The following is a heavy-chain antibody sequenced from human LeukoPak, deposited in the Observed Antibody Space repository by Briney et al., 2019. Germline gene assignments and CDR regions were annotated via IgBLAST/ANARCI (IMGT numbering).Heavy chain of an antibody. CDR2: ISAYNGNT. J-gene: IGHJ6*03. CDR3: ARVPPPHYCSSTSCYGTGGYYYYYYMDV. CDR1: GYTFTSYG. Sequence: ASVKVSCKASGYTFTSYGISWVRQAPGQGLEWMGWISAYNGNTNYAQKLQGRVTMTTDTSTSTAYMELSSLRSEDTAVYYCARVPPPHYCSSTSCYGTGGYYYYYYMDVWGKGTTVTVSS. D-gene: IGHD2-2*01. V-gene: IGHV1-18*01.